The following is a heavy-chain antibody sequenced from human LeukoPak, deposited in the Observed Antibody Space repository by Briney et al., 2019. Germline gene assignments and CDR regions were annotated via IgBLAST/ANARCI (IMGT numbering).Heavy chain of an antibody. V-gene: IGHV3-23*01. CDR2: ISGSGGST. J-gene: IGHJ4*02. CDR3: AKTYSSSRYYFDY. CDR1: GFTFSSYW. D-gene: IGHD6-13*01. Sequence: GGSLRLSCAASGFTFSSYWMSWVRQAPGKGLEWVSAISGSGGSTYYADSVRGRFTISRDNSKNTLYLQMNSLRAEDTAVYYCAKTYSSSRYYFDYWGQGTLVTVSS.